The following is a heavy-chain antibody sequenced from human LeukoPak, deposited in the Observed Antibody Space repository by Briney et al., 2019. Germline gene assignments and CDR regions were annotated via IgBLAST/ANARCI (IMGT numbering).Heavy chain of an antibody. J-gene: IGHJ4*02. Sequence: ASVKVSCKASGYSFTAYYMHWVRQAPGQGLEWMGWISANNGDIHPAQKFQGRVTLTIDTSTNTAFMELRSLRFDDTAVYYCVKDYSYVIDYWGQGTLVTVSS. D-gene: IGHD5-18*01. V-gene: IGHV1-18*04. CDR3: VKDYSYVIDY. CDR2: ISANNGDI. CDR1: GYSFTAYY.